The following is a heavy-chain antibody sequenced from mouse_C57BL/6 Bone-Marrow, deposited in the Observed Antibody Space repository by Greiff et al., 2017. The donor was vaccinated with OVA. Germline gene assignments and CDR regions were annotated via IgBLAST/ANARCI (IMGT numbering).Heavy chain of an antibody. Sequence: EVMLVESGGGLVQSGRSLRLSCATSGFTFSDFYMEWVRQAPGKGLEWIAASRNKANDYTTEYSASVKGRFIVSRDTSQSILYLQMNALRAEDTAIYYCARDRDFDYWGQGTTLTVSS. J-gene: IGHJ2*01. CDR1: GFTFSDFY. V-gene: IGHV7-1*01. CDR3: ARDRDFDY. CDR2: SRNKANDYTT.